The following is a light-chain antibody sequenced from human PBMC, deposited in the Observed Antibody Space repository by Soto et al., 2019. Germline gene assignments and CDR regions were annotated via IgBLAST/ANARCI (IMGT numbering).Light chain of an antibody. J-gene: IGKJ1*01. V-gene: IGKV2-30*01. CDR1: QSLVFSDGNSY. Sequence: DVVIQSPLSLPVTLGQPASISCRSSQSLVFSDGNSYLSWFQQRPGQSPRHLIYKVSNRESGVPDRFSGSGSGTDFTLKISRVEAEDVGVYYCMQSTRWPWAFGQGTKVEIK. CDR3: MQSTRWPWA. CDR2: KVS.